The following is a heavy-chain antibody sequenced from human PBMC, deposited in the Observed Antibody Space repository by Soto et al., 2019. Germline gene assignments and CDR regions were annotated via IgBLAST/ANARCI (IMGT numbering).Heavy chain of an antibody. CDR3: ARVGTYCTGISCFDY. CDR1: GYTFSDYY. J-gene: IGHJ4*02. CDR2: ISAYNGNA. Sequence: ASVKVSCKASGYTFSDYYIHWVRQAPGHGLEWMGWISAYNGNADFAQTLQDRVTMTADTSTTIAYMELRSLTSDDTAVYSCARVGTYCTGISCFDYWGQGTQVTVSS. D-gene: IGHD2-8*02. V-gene: IGHV1-18*04.